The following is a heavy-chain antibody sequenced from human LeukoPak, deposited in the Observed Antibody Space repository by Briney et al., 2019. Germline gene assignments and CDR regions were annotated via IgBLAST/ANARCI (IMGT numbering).Heavy chain of an antibody. Sequence: GGSLRLSCAASGFTFSSYWMSWVRQAPGKGLEWVANIKQDGSEKYYVDSVKGRFTISRDNAKNSLYLQMNSLRAEDTALYHCARAREVAIAAAGTPPYFDYWGQGTLVTVSS. V-gene: IGHV3-7*03. D-gene: IGHD6-13*01. CDR2: IKQDGSEK. CDR1: GFTFSSYW. CDR3: ARAREVAIAAAGTPPYFDY. J-gene: IGHJ4*02.